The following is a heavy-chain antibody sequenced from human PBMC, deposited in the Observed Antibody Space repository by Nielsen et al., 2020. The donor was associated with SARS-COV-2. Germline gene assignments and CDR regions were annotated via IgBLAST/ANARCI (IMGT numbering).Heavy chain of an antibody. D-gene: IGHD3-9*01. CDR2: INHSGST. CDR1: GGSFSGYY. CDR3: AREYFDWFRYYYYGMDV. V-gene: IGHV4-34*01. Sequence: SETLSLTCAVYGGSFSGYYWSWIRQPPGKGLEWIGEINHSGSTNYNPSLKSRVTISVDTSKNQFSLNLSSVTAADTAVYYCAREYFDWFRYYYYGMDVWGQGTTVTVSS. J-gene: IGHJ6*02.